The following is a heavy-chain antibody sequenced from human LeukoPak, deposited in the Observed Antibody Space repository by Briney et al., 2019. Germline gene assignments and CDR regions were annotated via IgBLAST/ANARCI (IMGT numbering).Heavy chain of an antibody. CDR1: GGSISSYY. V-gene: IGHV4-59*08. J-gene: IGHJ5*02. Sequence: SETLSLTCTVSGGSISSYYWSWIRQPPGKGLEWIGYIYYSGSTNYNHSLKSRVTISVDTSKNQFSLKLSSVTAADTAVYYCASRIAAAGTEWFDPWGQGTLVTVSS. CDR3: ASRIAAAGTEWFDP. CDR2: IYYSGST. D-gene: IGHD6-13*01.